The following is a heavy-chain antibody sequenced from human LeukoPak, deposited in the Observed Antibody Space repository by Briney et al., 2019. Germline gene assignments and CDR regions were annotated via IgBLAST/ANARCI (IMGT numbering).Heavy chain of an antibody. Sequence: ASVKVSCKASGYTFTGYYMHWVRQAPGQGLEWMGWINPNSGGTNYAQKSQGRVTMTRDTSISTAYMELSRLRSDDTAVYYCANAPYGSDENLGGYYYYYYMDVWGKGTTVTVSS. D-gene: IGHD3-10*01. CDR3: ANAPYGSDENLGGYYYYYYMDV. CDR1: GYTFTGYY. V-gene: IGHV1-2*02. J-gene: IGHJ6*03. CDR2: INPNSGGT.